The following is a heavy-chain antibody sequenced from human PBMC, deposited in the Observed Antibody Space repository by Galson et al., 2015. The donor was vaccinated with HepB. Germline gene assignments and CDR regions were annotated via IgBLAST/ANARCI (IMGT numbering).Heavy chain of an antibody. V-gene: IGHV5-51*01. Sequence: QSGAEVKKPGESLKISCKGSGYSFTSYWIGWVRQMPGKGLEWMGIIYPGDSDTRYSPSFQGQVTISADKSISTAYLQWSSLKASDTAMYYCARGGYYFSPGYGGHAPSFDYWGQGTLVTVSS. D-gene: IGHD3-22*01. CDR2: IYPGDSDT. CDR3: ARGGYYFSPGYGGHAPSFDY. J-gene: IGHJ4*02. CDR1: GYSFTSYW.